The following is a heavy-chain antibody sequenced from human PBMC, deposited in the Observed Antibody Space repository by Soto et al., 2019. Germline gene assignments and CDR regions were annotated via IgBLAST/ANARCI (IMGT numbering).Heavy chain of an antibody. CDR3: TRDASRDSSARGWFDP. CDR2: TSSNSAYI. D-gene: IGHD6-13*01. CDR1: GFTFRSFT. V-gene: IGHV3-21*01. J-gene: IGHJ5*02. Sequence: GGSLRLSCAASGFTFRSFTMNWVRQAPGKGLEWVSTTSSNSAYIYYTDALRGRFTISRDNAKNSLHLQMNSLRAEDTAVYYCTRDASRDSSARGWFDPWGPGTLVTVSS.